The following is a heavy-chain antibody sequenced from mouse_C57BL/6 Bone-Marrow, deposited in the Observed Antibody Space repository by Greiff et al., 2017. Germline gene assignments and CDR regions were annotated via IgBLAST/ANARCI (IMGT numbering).Heavy chain of an antibody. CDR1: GFNIKDDY. CDR2: IDPSDSYT. CDR3: ARRNYSNYLYFDV. V-gene: IGHV1-59*01. Sequence: QVQLQQSGAELVRPGASVKLSCTASGFNIKDDYMHWVKQRPGQGLEWIGVIDPSDSYTNYNQKFKGKATLTVDTSSSTAYMQLSSLTSEDSAVYYCARRNYSNYLYFDVWGTGTTVTVSS. J-gene: IGHJ1*03. D-gene: IGHD2-5*01.